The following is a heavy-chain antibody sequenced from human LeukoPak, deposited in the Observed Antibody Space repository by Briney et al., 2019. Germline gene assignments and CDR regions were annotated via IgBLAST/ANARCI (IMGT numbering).Heavy chain of an antibody. Sequence: ASVKVSCKASGGTFSSYAISWVRQAPGQGPEWIGGIIPISGTAKYAQKLQGRVTISADMSTGTAYMELRSLRSDDTAVYYCARALSGSGSRFPDYWGQGTLVTASS. D-gene: IGHD3-10*01. J-gene: IGHJ4*02. CDR3: ARALSGSGSRFPDY. CDR1: GGTFSSYA. V-gene: IGHV1-69*06. CDR2: IIPISGTA.